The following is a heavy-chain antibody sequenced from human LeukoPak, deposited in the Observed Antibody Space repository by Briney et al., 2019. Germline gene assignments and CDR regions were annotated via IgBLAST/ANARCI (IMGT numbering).Heavy chain of an antibody. CDR3: ARGSTHDY. D-gene: IGHD2-2*01. CDR1: GGSFSGYY. CDR2: IYYSGST. J-gene: IGHJ4*02. V-gene: IGHV4-59*01. Sequence: SETLSLTCAVYGGSFSGYYWSWIRQPPGKGLEWIGYIYYSGSTNYNPSLKSRVTISVDTSKNQFSLKLSSVTAADTAVYYCARGSTHDYWGQGTLVTVSS.